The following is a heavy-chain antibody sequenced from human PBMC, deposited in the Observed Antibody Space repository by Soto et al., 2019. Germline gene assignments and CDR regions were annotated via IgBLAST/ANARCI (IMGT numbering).Heavy chain of an antibody. CDR3: AREEGGGYDHRWFDP. CDR2: IYYSGGT. D-gene: IGHD5-12*01. J-gene: IGHJ5*02. Sequence: QVQLQESGPGLVKPSQTLSLTCAVTGGYISSGAYYWSWIRQHPGKGLEWIGYIYYSGGTYYNPSLKSRVTISVDTSKNQFSLKLSSVTAADTAVYYCAREEGGGYDHRWFDPWGQGTLVTVSS. V-gene: IGHV4-31*11. CDR1: GGYISSGAYY.